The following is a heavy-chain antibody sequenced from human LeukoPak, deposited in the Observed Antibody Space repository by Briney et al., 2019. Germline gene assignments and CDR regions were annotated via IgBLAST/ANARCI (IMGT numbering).Heavy chain of an antibody. V-gene: IGHV4-59*01. CDR3: ARETSQKGAHYMEV. CDR2: ISYTGST. J-gene: IGHJ6*03. CDR1: GGSITSYY. Sequence: PSETLSLTCTISGGSITSYYWSWIRQPPRKGLERIGYISYTGSTNYNPSLKRRVTISEDTSKNQFSLKLTSVTAADTAVYYCARETSQKGAHYMEVWGKRTTGTMSS. D-gene: IGHD3-16*01.